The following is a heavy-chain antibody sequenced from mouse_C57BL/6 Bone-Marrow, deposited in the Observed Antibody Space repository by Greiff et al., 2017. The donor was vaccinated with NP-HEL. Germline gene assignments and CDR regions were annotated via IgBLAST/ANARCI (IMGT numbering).Heavy chain of an antibody. CDR3: YYGSSDWYFDV. CDR1: GYSFTDYN. J-gene: IGHJ1*03. D-gene: IGHD1-1*01. CDR2: INPNYGTT. V-gene: IGHV1-39*01. Sequence: VHVKQSGPELVKPGASVKISCKASGYSFTDYNMNWVKQSNGKSLEWIGVINPNYGTTSYNQKFKGKATLTVDQSSSTAYMQLNSLTSEDSAVYYCYYGSSDWYFDVWGTGTTVTVSS.